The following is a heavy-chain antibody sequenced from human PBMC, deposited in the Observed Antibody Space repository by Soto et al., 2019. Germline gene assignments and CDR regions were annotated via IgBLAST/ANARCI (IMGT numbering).Heavy chain of an antibody. CDR2: IYYSGST. D-gene: IGHD2-15*01. J-gene: IGHJ3*02. V-gene: IGHV4-31*03. CDR1: GGSISSGGYY. Sequence: SETLSLTCTVSGGSISSGGYYWSWIRQHPGKGLEWIGYIYYSGSTYYNPSLKSRVTISVDTSKNQFSLKLSSVTAADTAVYYCAGDILPGYCSGGSCYSGPFDIWGQGTMVTVSS. CDR3: AGDILPGYCSGGSCYSGPFDI.